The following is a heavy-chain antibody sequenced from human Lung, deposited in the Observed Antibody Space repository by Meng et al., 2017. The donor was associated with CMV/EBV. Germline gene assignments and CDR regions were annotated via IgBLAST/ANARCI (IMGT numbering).Heavy chain of an antibody. CDR1: GFTFSTYR. D-gene: IGHD2-2*01. Sequence: SXAASGFTFSTYRMNWVRQAPGKGLEWVSSISSSSSYIYYADSVKGRFTISRDNAKNSLYLQMNSLRAEDTAVYYCARVLGYCSSTSCASDYWGQXTLXTVSS. CDR3: ARVLGYCSSTSCASDY. J-gene: IGHJ4*02. CDR2: ISSSSSYI. V-gene: IGHV3-21*01.